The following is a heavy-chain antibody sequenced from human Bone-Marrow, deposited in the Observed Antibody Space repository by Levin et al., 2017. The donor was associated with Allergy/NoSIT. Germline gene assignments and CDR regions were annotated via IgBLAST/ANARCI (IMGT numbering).Heavy chain of an antibody. CDR2: IYSSGST. Sequence: GGSLRLSCAASGFTVNINYMSWVRQAPGKGLEWVSVIYSSGSTYYADSVKGRFTISRDNSKNTVYLQRNSLRAEDTGVYYCARKRSGFDYWGQGTLVTVSS. CDR1: GFTVNINY. J-gene: IGHJ4*02. CDR3: ARKRSGFDY. D-gene: IGHD5-24*01. V-gene: IGHV3-66*01.